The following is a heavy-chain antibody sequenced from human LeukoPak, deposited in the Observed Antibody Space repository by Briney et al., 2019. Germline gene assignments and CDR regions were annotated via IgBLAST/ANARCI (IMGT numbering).Heavy chain of an antibody. CDR3: GMSGDRVPLQDDVFDV. CDR2: IYPGDSGP. J-gene: IGHJ3*01. V-gene: IGHV5-51*01. D-gene: IGHD1-26*01. Sequence: GESLKISCKVSGYSFTSYCIGWVRQMPGKGLEWMGIIYPGDSGPTYSPSFHGQVTISVDKSINTAYLQWSSLRASDTAMYYCGMSGDRVPLQDDVFDVWGQGTMVTVST. CDR1: GYSFTSYC.